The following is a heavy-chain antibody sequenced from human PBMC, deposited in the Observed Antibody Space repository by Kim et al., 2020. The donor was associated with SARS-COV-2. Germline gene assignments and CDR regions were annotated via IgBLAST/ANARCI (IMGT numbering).Heavy chain of an antibody. J-gene: IGHJ4*02. CDR3: ARVYSGSYYFDY. D-gene: IGHD1-26*01. Sequence: SETLSLTCAVSGGSISSSNWWSWVRQPPGKGLEWIGEIYHSGSTNYNPSPKSRVTISVDKSKNQFSLKLSSVTAADTAVYYCARVYSGSYYFDYWGQGTLVTVSS. V-gene: IGHV4-4*02. CDR2: IYHSGST. CDR1: GGSISSSNW.